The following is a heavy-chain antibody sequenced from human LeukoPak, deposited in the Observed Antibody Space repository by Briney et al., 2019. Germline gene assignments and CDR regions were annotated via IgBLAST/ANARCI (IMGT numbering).Heavy chain of an antibody. Sequence: GASVKDSCKAAGYTFISYDFNWVGQATGQGREWMGWMNPNSGYTGYAQKFQSRVTMTRNTSISTAYMELISLRSEDTAVYYCARAGYDVWSGYYFVYYYYMDVWGKGTTVTVSS. D-gene: IGHD3-3*01. J-gene: IGHJ6*03. CDR3: ARAGYDVWSGYYFVYYYYMDV. V-gene: IGHV1-8*02. CDR2: MNPNSGYT. CDR1: GYTFISYD.